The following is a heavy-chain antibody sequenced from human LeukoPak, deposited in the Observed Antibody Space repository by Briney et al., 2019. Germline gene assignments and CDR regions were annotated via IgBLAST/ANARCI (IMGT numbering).Heavy chain of an antibody. J-gene: IGHJ4*02. V-gene: IGHV1-46*01. Sequence: ASVRVSCKASGYTFTSYYMHWVRQAPGQGLEWRGLINPSGGSTSYAQKFKGRVTMTRDTSTSTVYMELSSLRSEDTAVYSCARDRAAFRYFERGGPDYWGQGTLVAVSS. CDR2: INPSGGST. D-gene: IGHD3-9*01. CDR1: GYTFTSYY. CDR3: ARDRAAFRYFERGGPDY.